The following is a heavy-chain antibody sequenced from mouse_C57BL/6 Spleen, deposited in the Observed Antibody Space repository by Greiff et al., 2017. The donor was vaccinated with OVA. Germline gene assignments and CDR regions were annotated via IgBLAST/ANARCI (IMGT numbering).Heavy chain of an antibody. CDR2: INTSSGYT. D-gene: IGHD3-3*01. CDR1: GYTFTSYT. V-gene: IGHV1-4*01. J-gene: IGHJ2*01. CDR3: ARGTGDY. Sequence: QVQLKESGAELARPGASVKMSCKASGYTFTSYTMHWVKQRPGQGLEWIGYINTSSGYTKYNQKFKDKATLTADKSSSTAYMQLSSLTSEDSAVYYCARGTGDYWGQGTTLTVSS.